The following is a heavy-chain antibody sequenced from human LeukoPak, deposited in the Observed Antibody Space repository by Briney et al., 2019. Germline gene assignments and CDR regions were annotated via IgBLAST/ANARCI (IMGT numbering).Heavy chain of an antibody. V-gene: IGHV1-24*01. D-gene: IGHD3-9*01. CDR1: GYTLTELS. J-gene: IGHJ4*02. Sequence: ASVKVSCKVSGYTLTELSMHWVRQAPGKGLEWMGGFDPEDGETIYAQRFQGRVTMTTDTSTSTAYIELRSLRSDDTAVYYCARPGEVLRYFDWLSPPDYWGQGTLVTVSS. CDR3: ARPGEVLRYFDWLSPPDY. CDR2: FDPEDGET.